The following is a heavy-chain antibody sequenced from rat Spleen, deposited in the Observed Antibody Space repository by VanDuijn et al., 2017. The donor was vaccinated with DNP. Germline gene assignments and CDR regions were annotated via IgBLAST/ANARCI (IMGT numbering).Heavy chain of an antibody. Sequence: QVQLKESGPGLVQPSQTLSPTCTVSGLSLTSNSVSWIRHPPGKGLVWMGTIWAGGSTNYNSAVQSRLSISRDTSKSQVFLKMNSLQTEDTAIYFCTRDYSATGYWGQGVMVTVSS. CDR2: IWAGGST. CDR1: GLSLTSNS. J-gene: IGHJ2*01. D-gene: IGHD1-1*01. CDR3: TRDYSATGY. V-gene: IGHV2-47*01.